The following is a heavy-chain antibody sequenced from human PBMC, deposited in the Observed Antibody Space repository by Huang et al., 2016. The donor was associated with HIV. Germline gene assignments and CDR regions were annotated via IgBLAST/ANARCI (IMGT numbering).Heavy chain of an antibody. CDR3: AREAWASGVAHYFDY. J-gene: IGHJ4*02. V-gene: IGHV1-2*06. CDR1: GYSFTGHF. D-gene: IGHD3-10*01. Sequence: QVQLVQSGAEVKRPGASVKVSCKASGYSFTGHFIHWVRQAPGPGLEWVGRIDPTSGAINGASRVQGRVSMTRDKSIGTAYMELSGLRSDDTAVFFCAREAWASGVAHYFDYWGPGTLVTVSS. CDR2: IDPTSGAI.